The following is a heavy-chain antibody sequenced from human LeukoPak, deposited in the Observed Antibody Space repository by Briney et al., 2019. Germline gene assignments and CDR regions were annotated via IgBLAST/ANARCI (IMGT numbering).Heavy chain of an antibody. D-gene: IGHD2-2*02. V-gene: IGHV3-11*06. CDR3: ARVGDIVVVPAAIGL. Sequence: GGSLRFSCAASGFTFSDYYMSWIRQAPGKGLEWVSYISSSSSYTNYADSVKGRFTISRDNAKNSLYLQMNSLRAEDTAVYYCARVGDIVVVPAAIGLWGQGTMVTVSS. CDR2: ISSSSSYT. J-gene: IGHJ3*01. CDR1: GFTFSDYY.